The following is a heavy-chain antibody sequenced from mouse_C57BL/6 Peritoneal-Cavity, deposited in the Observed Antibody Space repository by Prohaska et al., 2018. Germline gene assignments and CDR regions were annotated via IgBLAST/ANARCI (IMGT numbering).Heavy chain of an antibody. J-gene: IGHJ1*03. V-gene: IGHV1-55*01. Sequence: KASGYTFTSYWITWVTQRPGQGLEWLGDIYPGSGSTNYNEKFKSKATLTVDTSSSTAYMQLSSLTSEDSAVYYCARYNWDWDMDVWGKGTTVTVSS. CDR3: ARYNWDWDMDV. CDR2: IYPGSGST. D-gene: IGHD4-1*02. CDR1: GYTFTSYW.